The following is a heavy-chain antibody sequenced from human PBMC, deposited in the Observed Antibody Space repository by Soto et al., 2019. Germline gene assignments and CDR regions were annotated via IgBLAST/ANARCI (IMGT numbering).Heavy chain of an antibody. V-gene: IGHV3-9*01. J-gene: IGHJ3*02. CDR1: GFTFDDYA. CDR2: ISWNSGSI. Sequence: GGSLRLSCAASGFTFDDYAMHWVRQAPGKGLEWVSGISWNSGSIGYADSVKGRFTISRDNAKNSLYLQMNSLRAEDTALYYCAKVKRGTGTTDAFDIWGQGTMVTVSS. D-gene: IGHD1-7*01. CDR3: AKVKRGTGTTDAFDI.